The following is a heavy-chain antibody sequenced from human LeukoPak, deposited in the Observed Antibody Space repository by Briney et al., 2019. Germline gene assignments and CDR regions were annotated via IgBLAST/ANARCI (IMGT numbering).Heavy chain of an antibody. V-gene: IGHV1-69*13. D-gene: IGHD5-24*01. J-gene: IGHJ4*02. CDR3: ARRSVEMAITGDY. CDR1: GGTFSSYA. CDR2: IIPIFGTA. Sequence: GASVKVSCKASGGTFSSYAISWVRQAPGQGLEWMGGIIPIFGTANYAQKFQGRVTITADESTSTAYMELSSLRPEDTAVYYCARRSVEMAITGDYWGQGTLVTVSS.